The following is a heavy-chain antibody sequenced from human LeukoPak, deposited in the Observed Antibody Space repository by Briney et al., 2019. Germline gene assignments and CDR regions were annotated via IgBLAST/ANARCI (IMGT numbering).Heavy chain of an antibody. CDR2: IYSSGST. V-gene: IGHV4-59*01. J-gene: IGHJ4*02. CDR3: ARDPSTFYFDY. Sequence: SEPLSLTCAVYGGSFSGYYWSWIRQPPGKGLEWIGYIYSSGSTDYNPSLKSRVTISVDTSKSQFSLKLSSVTAADTAIYYCARDPSTFYFDYWGQGALVTVSS. D-gene: IGHD3-16*01. CDR1: GGSFSGYY.